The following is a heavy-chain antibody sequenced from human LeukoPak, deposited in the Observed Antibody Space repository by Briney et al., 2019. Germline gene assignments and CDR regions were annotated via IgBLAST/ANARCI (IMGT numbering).Heavy chain of an antibody. CDR1: GGSISSTSYY. CDR3: ARLYGGNSD. J-gene: IGHJ4*02. V-gene: IGHV4-39*01. D-gene: IGHD4-23*01. Sequence: LETLSPTWTVSGGSISSTSYYWGWIRQPPWKGLEWIGSIYYSGSTYYNPSLKSRVTISVDTSKNQFSLKLSSVTAADTAVYYCARLYGGNSDWGQGTLVTVSS. CDR2: IYYSGST.